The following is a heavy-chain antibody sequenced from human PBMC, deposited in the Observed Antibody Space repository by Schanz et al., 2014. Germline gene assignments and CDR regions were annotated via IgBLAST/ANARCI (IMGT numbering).Heavy chain of an antibody. CDR2: ISSTGGST. V-gene: IGHV3-23*04. J-gene: IGHJ6*02. Sequence: EVLLVDSGGGLVQPGGSLRLSCAASGFSFSTHAMTWVRQAPGKGLEWVSAISSTGGSTYYADSVKGRFTISRDNSKNTLSLLVNSLRGEDTATYYCAKAFRTTKYYGMDVWGQGTTVTVS. D-gene: IGHD1-1*01. CDR3: AKAFRTTKYYGMDV. CDR1: GFSFSTHA.